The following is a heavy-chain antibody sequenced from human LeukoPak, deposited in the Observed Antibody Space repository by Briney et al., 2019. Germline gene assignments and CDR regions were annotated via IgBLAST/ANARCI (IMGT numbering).Heavy chain of an antibody. CDR2: INPSGGST. CDR3: ARDYAPDYYDSSGIDY. J-gene: IGHJ4*02. V-gene: IGHV1-46*01. D-gene: IGHD3-22*01. CDR1: GYTFTSYF. Sequence: ASVKVSCKASGYTFTSYFIHWVRQAPGQGLEWMGIINPSGGSTSYAQKFQGRVTMTSDTSTSTVYMELSSLRSEDTAVYYCARDYAPDYYDSSGIDYWGQGTLVTVS.